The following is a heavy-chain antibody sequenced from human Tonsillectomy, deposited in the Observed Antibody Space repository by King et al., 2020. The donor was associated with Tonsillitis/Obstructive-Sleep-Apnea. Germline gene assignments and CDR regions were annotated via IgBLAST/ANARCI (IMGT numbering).Heavy chain of an antibody. CDR1: GFTFNNHG. CDR2: ISYDGSNK. J-gene: IGHJ6*03. CDR3: AKDGSSTSFDYYMEV. Sequence: QLVQSGGGIIQPGRSLRLSCAASGFTFNNHGMHWVRQAPGKGLEWVAVISYDGSNKYYADSVKGRFIISRDNSKNTLYLQMNSLRGEDTAVYYCAKDGSSTSFDYYMEVWGKGTTVTVSS. D-gene: IGHD2-2*01. V-gene: IGHV3-30*18.